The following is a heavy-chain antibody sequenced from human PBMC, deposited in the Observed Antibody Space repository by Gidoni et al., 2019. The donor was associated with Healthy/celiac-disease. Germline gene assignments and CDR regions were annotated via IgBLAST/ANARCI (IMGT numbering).Heavy chain of an antibody. CDR3: AKELRSGYFDY. J-gene: IGHJ4*02. V-gene: IGHV3-30*18. CDR2: ISYDGSNK. CDR1: GFTFSSYG. Sequence: QVQLVESGGGVVQPGRSLRLSCPASGFTFSSYGMHWVRQAPGKGLEWVSVISYDGSNKYYADSVKGRFTISRDNSKNTLYLQMNSLRAEDTAVYYCAKELRSGYFDYWGQGTLVTVSS.